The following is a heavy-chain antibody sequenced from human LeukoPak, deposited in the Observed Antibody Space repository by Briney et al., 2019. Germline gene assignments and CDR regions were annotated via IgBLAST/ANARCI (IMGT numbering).Heavy chain of an antibody. CDR3: ARDCCPDFWSGYFDY. J-gene: IGHJ4*02. CDR1: GFTFSSYA. V-gene: IGHV3-30-3*01. D-gene: IGHD3-3*01. Sequence: GGSLRLSCAASGFTFSSYAMHWVRQAPGKGLEWVAVISYDGSNKYYADSVKGRFTISRDNSKNTLYLQMNSLRAEDTAVYYCARDCCPDFWSGYFDYWGQGTLVTVSS. CDR2: ISYDGSNK.